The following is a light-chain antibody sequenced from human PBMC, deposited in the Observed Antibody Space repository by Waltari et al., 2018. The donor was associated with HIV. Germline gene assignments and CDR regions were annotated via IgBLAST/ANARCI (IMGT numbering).Light chain of an antibody. CDR3: CSYTSRSTLV. J-gene: IGLJ2*01. CDR2: EVS. CDR1: SSDVGGYHY. V-gene: IGLV2-14*01. Sequence: QSALTQPASVSGSPGQSITLSCTSTSSDVGGYHYVSRYQQHPGKAPKLRIYEVSNRPARISSRFAGSKSGNTASLTISGLQAEDEADYYCCSYTSRSTLVFGGGTKLTVL.